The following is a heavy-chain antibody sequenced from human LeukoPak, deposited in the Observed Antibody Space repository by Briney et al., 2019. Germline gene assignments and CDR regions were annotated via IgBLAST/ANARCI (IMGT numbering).Heavy chain of an antibody. Sequence: GGSLRLSCAASGFTFSNAWMSWVRQAPGKGLEWVGRIKSKTDGWTTDYAAPVKGRFTISRDDSKNTLYLQMNSLKTEDTAVYYCTTDPYYYDSSGYLGKDYWGQGTLVTVSS. V-gene: IGHV3-15*01. J-gene: IGHJ4*02. CDR1: GFTFSNAW. D-gene: IGHD3-22*01. CDR3: TTDPYYYDSSGYLGKDY. CDR2: IKSKTDGWTT.